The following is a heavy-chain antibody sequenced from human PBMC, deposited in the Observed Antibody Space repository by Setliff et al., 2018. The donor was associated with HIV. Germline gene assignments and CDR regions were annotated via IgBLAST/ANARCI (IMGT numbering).Heavy chain of an antibody. D-gene: IGHD2-15*01. CDR2: IFSNDEK. V-gene: IGHV2-26*01. CDR3: ARDIVVVRDYYYMDV. Sequence: SGPTLVNPTETLTLTCTVSGFSLSNPRMGVSWIRQPPGKALEWLAHIFSNDEKSYSTSLKSRLTISRDTSKSQVVLNMTNMDPVDTATYYCARDIVVVRDYYYMDVWGKGTTVTVSS. CDR1: GFSLSNPRMG. J-gene: IGHJ6*03.